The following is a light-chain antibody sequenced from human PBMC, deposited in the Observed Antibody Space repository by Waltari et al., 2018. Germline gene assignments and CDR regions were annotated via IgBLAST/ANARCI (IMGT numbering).Light chain of an antibody. V-gene: IGKV3-20*01. CDR3: QHYGTSMYT. J-gene: IGKJ2*01. CDR1: QSVSTNY. Sequence: EIVLTQSPGTVSLSPGEQATLSCRASQSVSTNYLAWYQQQPGLAPRLLIYDASSRATGIPDRFSGSGSGTDFSLTINRLEPEDFAVYYCQHYGTSMYTFGQGTKLQIK. CDR2: DAS.